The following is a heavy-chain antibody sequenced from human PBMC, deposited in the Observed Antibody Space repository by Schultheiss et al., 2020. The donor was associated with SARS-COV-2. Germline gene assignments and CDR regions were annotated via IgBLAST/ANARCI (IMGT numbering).Heavy chain of an antibody. CDR1: GFTFDDYA. CDR3: ARADLRDGHDAFDI. Sequence: GGSLRLSCAASGFTFDDYAMHWVRQAPGKGLEWVSLISGDGGSTYYADSVKGRFTISRDNAKNSLYLQMNSLRAEDTAVYYCARADLRDGHDAFDIWGQGTMVTVSS. J-gene: IGHJ3*02. CDR2: ISGDGGST. V-gene: IGHV3-43*02. D-gene: IGHD5-24*01.